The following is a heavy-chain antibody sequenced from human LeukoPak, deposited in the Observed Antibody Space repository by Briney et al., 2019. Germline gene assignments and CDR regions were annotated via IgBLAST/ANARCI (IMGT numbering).Heavy chain of an antibody. CDR2: IKEDGSEK. CDR3: ARVRVATTGRYDALNL. J-gene: IGHJ3*01. CDR1: GFTFSSYA. V-gene: IGHV3-7*01. Sequence: PGGSLRLSCAASGFTFSSYAMNWVRQAPGKGLEWVANIKEDGSEKYYVDSVKGRFIISRDNAKNSLYLQMNSLRADDTAVYYCARVRVATTGRYDALNLWGQGTMVTMSS. D-gene: IGHD5-12*01.